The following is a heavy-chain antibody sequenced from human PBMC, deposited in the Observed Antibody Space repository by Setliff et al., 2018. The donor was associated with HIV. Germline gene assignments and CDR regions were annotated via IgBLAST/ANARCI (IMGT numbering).Heavy chain of an antibody. CDR2: IQKDGSEK. D-gene: IGHD2-15*01. CDR3: ARGCSGGSCSPTYYYFFMDV. J-gene: IGHJ6*03. V-gene: IGHV3-7*01. CDR1: GFTFSNYW. Sequence: PGGSLRLSCVASGFTFSNYWMSWVRQAPGKGLEWVANIQKDGSEKYYVDSVKGRFTISRDNSKDTLYLQMYSLGPEDTAVYYCARGCSGGSCSPTYYYFFMDVWGKGTTVTVSS.